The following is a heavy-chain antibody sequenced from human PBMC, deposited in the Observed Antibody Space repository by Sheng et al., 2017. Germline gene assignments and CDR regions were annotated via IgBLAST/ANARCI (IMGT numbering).Heavy chain of an antibody. J-gene: IGHJ6*02. Sequence: EVQLVESGGGLVQPGGSLRLSCAASGFTFSSYEMNWVRQAPGKGLEWISYISSSGSTIYYADSVKGRFTVSRDNAKNSLYLQMNSLRAEDMALYYCARDRYYYDSSGYFPRYGMDVWGQGTTVTVSS. CDR1: GFTFSSYE. CDR3: ARDRYYYDSSGYFPRYGMDV. D-gene: IGHD3-22*01. V-gene: IGHV3-48*03. CDR2: ISSSGSTI.